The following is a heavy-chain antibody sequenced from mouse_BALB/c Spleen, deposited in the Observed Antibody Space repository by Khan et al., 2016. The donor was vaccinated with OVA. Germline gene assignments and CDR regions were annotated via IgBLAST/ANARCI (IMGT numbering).Heavy chain of an antibody. CDR1: GYSITSDYA. CDR2: ISYSGST. D-gene: IGHD1-2*01. CDR3: ARTARIKY. V-gene: IGHV3-2*02. Sequence: VQLQQSGPGLVKPSQSLSLTCTVTGYSITSDYAWNWIRQFPGNKLEWMGYISYSGSTNSNPSLKRRISITRDTSKNQFFLQLNSVTTEDTATYYCARTARIKYWGQGTTLTVSS. J-gene: IGHJ2*01.